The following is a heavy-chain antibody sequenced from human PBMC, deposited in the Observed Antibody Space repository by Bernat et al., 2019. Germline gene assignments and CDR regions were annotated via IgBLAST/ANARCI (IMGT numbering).Heavy chain of an antibody. V-gene: IGHV3-30*03. D-gene: IGHD3-10*01. Sequence: QVQLVESGGGVVQPRRSLRLSCAASGFSFRSYGMHWVRQAPGKGLEWVAVISYAGGDKYYTDSVKGRFTISRDNSKNTLYLQMNSLRAEDTAVYYCATDTRYYGSGSPSYFDYWGQGTLVTVSS. CDR2: ISYAGGDK. CDR3: ATDTRYYGSGSPSYFDY. J-gene: IGHJ4*02. CDR1: GFSFRSYG.